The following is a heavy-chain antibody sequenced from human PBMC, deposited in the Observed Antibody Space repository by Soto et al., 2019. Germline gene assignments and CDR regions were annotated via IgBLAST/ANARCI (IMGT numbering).Heavy chain of an antibody. CDR2: INHSGST. D-gene: IGHD3-10*01. CDR3: VRDGSGPIGYYYYYMAV. Sequence: QVQLQQWGAGLLKPSETLSLTCAVYGGSFSGYYWSWIRQPPGKGLEWMGEINHSGSTNYNPSLNSRVTISVDTSKHQFTLKLSCVNAAETAVYYCVRDGSGPIGYYYYYMAVWGKGTTVTVSS. CDR1: GGSFSGYY. V-gene: IGHV4-34*01. J-gene: IGHJ6*03.